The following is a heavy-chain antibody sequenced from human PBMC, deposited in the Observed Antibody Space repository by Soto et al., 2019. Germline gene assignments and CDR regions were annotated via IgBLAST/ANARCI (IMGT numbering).Heavy chain of an antibody. CDR2: FYYSGST. CDR3: ARSVGDYYYGMDV. V-gene: IGHV4-39*01. D-gene: IGHD1-26*01. CDR1: GASITSTSYH. J-gene: IGHJ6*02. Sequence: SETLSLTCTVSGASITSTSYHWGWIRQPPGKGLEWIGNFYYSGSTYYNPSLRSRVTISVDASKNQFSVKVSSVTATDTAAYYCARSVGDYYYGMDVWGQGTTVT.